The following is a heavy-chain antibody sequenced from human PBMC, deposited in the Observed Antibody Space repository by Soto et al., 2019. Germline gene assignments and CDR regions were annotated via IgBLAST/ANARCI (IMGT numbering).Heavy chain of an antibody. CDR1: GFTFSSYG. V-gene: IGHV3-33*01. CDR3: ARDLTADPRLGIDY. D-gene: IGHD1-20*01. J-gene: IGHJ4*02. Sequence: GGSLRLSCAASGFTFSSYGMHWVRQAPGKGLEWVAVIWYDGSNKYYADSVKGRFTISRDNSKNTLYLQMNSLRAEDTAVYYCARDLTADPRLGIDYWGQGTLVTVTS. CDR2: IWYDGSNK.